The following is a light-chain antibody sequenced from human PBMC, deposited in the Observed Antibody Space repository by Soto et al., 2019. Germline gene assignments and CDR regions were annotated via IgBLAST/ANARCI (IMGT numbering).Light chain of an antibody. CDR3: QQYDSPWWT. J-gene: IGKJ1*01. V-gene: IGKV3D-15*01. CDR1: QSVSSN. CDR2: GAS. Sequence: IVMTQSPATLSLSAGERATLSCRASQSVSSNLAWYQQKPGQAPRVLLYGASSRAPGIPDRFGGSVSGTNGTLTISRLEKEDASVYYCQQYDSPWWTFRQGTKVDIK.